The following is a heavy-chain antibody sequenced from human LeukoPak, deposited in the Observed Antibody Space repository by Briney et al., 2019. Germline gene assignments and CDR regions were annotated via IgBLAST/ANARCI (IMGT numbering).Heavy chain of an antibody. V-gene: IGHV5-51*04. CDR1: GYKFTDYW. CDR2: IYPGDSDT. Sequence: GESLKISSKGSGYKFTDYWIGWVRQMPGKGLEWMGIIYPGDSDTTYSPSFQGQVTISAEEPINTAYLQWSSLKASDTAIYYCARSAPPDNWNDLRYYYPMDVWGQGTTVTVSS. J-gene: IGHJ6*02. D-gene: IGHD1-1*01. CDR3: ARSAPPDNWNDLRYYYPMDV.